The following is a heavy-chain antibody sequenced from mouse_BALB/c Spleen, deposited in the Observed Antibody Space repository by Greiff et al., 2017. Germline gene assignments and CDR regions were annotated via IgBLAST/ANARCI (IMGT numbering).Heavy chain of an antibody. CDR1: GYAFTNYL. J-gene: IGHJ2*01. CDR3: AREGYDYDVRRDFDY. D-gene: IGHD2-4*01. V-gene: IGHV1-54*01. CDR2: INPGSGGT. Sequence: QVQLQQSGAELVRPGTSVKVSCKASGYAFTNYLIEWVKQRPGQGLEWIGLINPGSGGTNYNEKFKGKATLTADKSSSTAYMQLSSLTSDDSAVYFCAREGYDYDVRRDFDYWGQGTTLTVSS.